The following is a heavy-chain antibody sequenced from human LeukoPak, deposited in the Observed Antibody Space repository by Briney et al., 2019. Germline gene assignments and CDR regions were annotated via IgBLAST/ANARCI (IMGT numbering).Heavy chain of an antibody. Sequence: SETLSLTCAVSGGSISSSNWWNWVRQPPGKGLEWIGEIYHNGNTNYNPSLKSRVTISVDTSKNQFSLKLSSVTAADTAVYYCARGKDIVVVPAAREYYFDYWGQGTLATVSS. CDR2: IYHNGNT. V-gene: IGHV4-4*02. D-gene: IGHD2-2*01. J-gene: IGHJ4*02. CDR1: GGSISSSNW. CDR3: ARGKDIVVVPAAREYYFDY.